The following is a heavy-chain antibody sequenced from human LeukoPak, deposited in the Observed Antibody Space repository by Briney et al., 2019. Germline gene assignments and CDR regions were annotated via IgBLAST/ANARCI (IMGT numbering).Heavy chain of an antibody. CDR2: ISAYNGNP. D-gene: IGHD2-2*01. J-gene: IGHJ6*02. Sequence: ASVKVSCKASGYTFTSYGISWVRQAPGQGLEWMGLISAYNGNPNYAQKLQGRVTMTTDTSTSTAYMELRSLRSDDTAVYYCARDSVMRDCSSTSCYYYYYGMDVWGQGTTVTVSS. CDR3: ARDSVMRDCSSTSCYYYYYGMDV. CDR1: GYTFTSYG. V-gene: IGHV1-18*01.